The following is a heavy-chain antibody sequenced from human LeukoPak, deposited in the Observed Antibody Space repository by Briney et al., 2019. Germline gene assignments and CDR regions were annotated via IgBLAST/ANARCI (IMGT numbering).Heavy chain of an antibody. CDR2: ISAYNGNT. CDR1: GYIFTSYG. J-gene: IGHJ6*02. CDR3: ARDGAYCSGGSCYPEPYYGMDV. Sequence: GASVKVSCKASGYIFTSYGISWVGQAPGQGLEWMGWISAYNGNTNYAQKLQGRVTMTTDTSTSTAYMELRSLRSDDTAVYYCARDGAYCSGGSCYPEPYYGMDVWGQGTTVTVSS. V-gene: IGHV1-18*01. D-gene: IGHD2-15*01.